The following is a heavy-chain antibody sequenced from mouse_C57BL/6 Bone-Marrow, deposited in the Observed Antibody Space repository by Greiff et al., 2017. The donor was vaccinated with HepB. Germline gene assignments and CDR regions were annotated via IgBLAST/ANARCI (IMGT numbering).Heavy chain of an antibody. CDR1: GFTFSNYW. D-gene: IGHD2-9*01. Sequence: EVQLQQSGGGLVQPGRSMKLSCVASGFTFSNYWMNWVRQSPEKGLEWVAQIRLKSDNYATHYAESVKGRFTISRDDSKSSVYLQMNNLRAEDTGIYYCTGGLLWLRRRGRSHYYAMDYWGQGTSVTVSS. V-gene: IGHV6-3*01. J-gene: IGHJ4*01. CDR3: TGGLLWLRRRGRSHYYAMDY. CDR2: IRLKSDNYAT.